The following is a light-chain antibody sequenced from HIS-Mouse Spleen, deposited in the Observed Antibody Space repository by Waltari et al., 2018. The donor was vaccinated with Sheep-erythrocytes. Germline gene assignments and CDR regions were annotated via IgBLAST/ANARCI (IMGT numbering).Light chain of an antibody. V-gene: IGLV2-23*01. CDR3: CSYAGSSTPWV. CDR1: SSYVGSYNL. J-gene: IGLJ3*02. Sequence: QSALTQPASVSGSPGQSITISCTGTSSYVGSYNLVSWYQQHPGKAPKLMIYEGSKRPSGVSKRFSGSKSGNTASLTISGLQAEDEADYYCCSYAGSSTPWVFGGGTKLTVL. CDR2: EGS.